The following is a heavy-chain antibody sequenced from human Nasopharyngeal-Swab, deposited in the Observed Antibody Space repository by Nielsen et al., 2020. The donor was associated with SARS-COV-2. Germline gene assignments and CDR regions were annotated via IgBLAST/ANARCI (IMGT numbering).Heavy chain of an antibody. J-gene: IGHJ6*03. CDR3: ARGNRGYSYGYYYYYMDV. CDR2: INHSGST. CDR1: GGSFSGYY. Sequence: SETLSLTCAVYGGSFSGYYWSWIRQPPGKGLEWIGEINHSGSTNYNPSLKSRVTISVDTSKNQFSLKLSSVTAADTAVYYCARGNRGYSYGYYYYYMDVWGKGTMVTVSS. V-gene: IGHV4-34*01. D-gene: IGHD5-18*01.